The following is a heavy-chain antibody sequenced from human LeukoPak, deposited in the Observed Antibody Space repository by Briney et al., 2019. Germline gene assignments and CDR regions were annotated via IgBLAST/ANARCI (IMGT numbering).Heavy chain of an antibody. CDR1: GYTFTSYY. J-gene: IGHJ5*02. V-gene: IGHV1-46*01. CDR2: INPSGGST. Sequence: ASVKVSCKASGYTFTSYYMHWVRQAPGQGLEWMGIINPSGGSTSYAQKFQGRVTMTRDTSTSTVYVELSSLRSEDTAVYYCARLRGPAAAMDPWGQGTLVTVSS. CDR3: ARLRGPAAAMDP. D-gene: IGHD6-13*01.